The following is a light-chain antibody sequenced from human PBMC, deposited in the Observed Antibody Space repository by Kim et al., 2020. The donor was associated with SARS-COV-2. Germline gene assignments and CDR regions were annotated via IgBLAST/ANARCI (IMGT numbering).Light chain of an antibody. Sequence: QSITISCTGTSSYVGGYNDVSWYQNHPGKAPKLMIYDVSKRPSGVSNRFSGSKSGNTASLTISGLQAEDEAVYYCSSYTSSSTLVFGGGTKVTVL. V-gene: IGLV2-14*03. J-gene: IGLJ3*02. CDR2: DVS. CDR3: SSYTSSSTLV. CDR1: SSYVGGYND.